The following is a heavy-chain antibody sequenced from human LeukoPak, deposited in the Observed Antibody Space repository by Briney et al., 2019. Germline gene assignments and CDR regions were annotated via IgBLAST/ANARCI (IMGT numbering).Heavy chain of an antibody. CDR3: ARDNVVAAGSYYGMDV. D-gene: IGHD2-15*01. J-gene: IGHJ6*02. CDR1: GFSFSNYG. Sequence: GGSLRLSCAASGFSFSNYGMHWVRQAPGKGLEWVAVIWFDGSKKYYADSVKGRFTISRDNSKNTLFLQMNSLRVGDTAVYYCARDNVVAAGSYYGMDVWGQGTTVTVSS. V-gene: IGHV3-33*01. CDR2: IWFDGSKK.